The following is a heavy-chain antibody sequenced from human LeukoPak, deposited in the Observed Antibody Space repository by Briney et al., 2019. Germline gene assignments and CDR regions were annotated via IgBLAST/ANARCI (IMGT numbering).Heavy chain of an antibody. CDR3: AKGYHIYSYVFSFGHY. V-gene: IGHV3-30*18. D-gene: IGHD5-18*01. J-gene: IGHJ4*02. Sequence: GGSLRLSCEASGVTLSDYAMHWARQAPGKGLGWVAVISRDGSEKNYADSVKGRFTISRDNSKNTLYLQMNSLRAEDTAVYHCAKGYHIYSYVFSFGHYWGQGTQVTVSS. CDR1: GVTLSDYA. CDR2: ISRDGSEK.